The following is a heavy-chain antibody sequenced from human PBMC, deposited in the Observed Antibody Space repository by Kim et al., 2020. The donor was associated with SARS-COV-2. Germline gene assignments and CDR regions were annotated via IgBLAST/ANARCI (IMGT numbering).Heavy chain of an antibody. CDR3: ARDPWYYDSSGYYDY. Sequence: VSVKSRITINPDTSKNQFSLQLNSVTPEDTAVYYCARDPWYYDSSGYYDYWGQGTLVTVSS. J-gene: IGHJ4*02. D-gene: IGHD3-22*01. V-gene: IGHV6-1*01.